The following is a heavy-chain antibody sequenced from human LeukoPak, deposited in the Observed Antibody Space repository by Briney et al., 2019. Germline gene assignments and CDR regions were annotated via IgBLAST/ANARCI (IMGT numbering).Heavy chain of an antibody. J-gene: IGHJ5*02. Sequence: SETLSLTCTVSGGSISSHYWSWIRQPPGKGLEWIGYIYYSGSTNYDPSLKSRVTISVDTSKNQFSLKLSSVTAADKAVYYCARRLATTWFDPWGQGTLVTVSS. CDR3: ARRLATTWFDP. CDR1: GGSISSHY. D-gene: IGHD1-1*01. CDR2: IYYSGST. V-gene: IGHV4-59*08.